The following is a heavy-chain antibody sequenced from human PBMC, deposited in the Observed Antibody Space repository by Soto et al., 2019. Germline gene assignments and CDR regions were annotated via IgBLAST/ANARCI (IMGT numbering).Heavy chain of an antibody. Sequence: GGSLRLSCAASGFTFSSYGMHWVRQAPGKGLEWVAVISYDGSNKYYADSVKGRFTISRDNSKNALYLQMNSLRAEDTAVYYCAKTESSGWSTRYGMDVWGQGTTVTVSS. CDR3: AKTESSGWSTRYGMDV. D-gene: IGHD6-19*01. CDR1: GFTFSSYG. V-gene: IGHV3-30*18. CDR2: ISYDGSNK. J-gene: IGHJ6*02.